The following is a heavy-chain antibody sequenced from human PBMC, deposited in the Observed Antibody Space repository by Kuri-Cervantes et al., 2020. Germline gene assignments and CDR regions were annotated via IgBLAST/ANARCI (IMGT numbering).Heavy chain of an antibody. Sequence: SETLSLTCTVSGASINSYYWSWIRQPAGKGLEWIGRIHTSESTIYNPSLRSRVTISVDKSKNQFSLKLTSVTAADTAVYYCARRGSSSWYFDYWGQGILVTVSS. V-gene: IGHV4-4*07. CDR1: GASINSYY. D-gene: IGHD6-13*01. CDR3: ARRGSSSWYFDY. CDR2: IHTSEST. J-gene: IGHJ4*02.